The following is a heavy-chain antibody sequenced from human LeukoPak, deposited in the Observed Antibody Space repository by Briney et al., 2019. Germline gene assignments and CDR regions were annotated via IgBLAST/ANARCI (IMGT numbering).Heavy chain of an antibody. CDR3: ARDDQNWNYGDY. J-gene: IGHJ4*02. V-gene: IGHV3-21*01. Sequence: PGGSLRLSCAASGFTLSSYSMNWVRQAPGKGLEWVSSISSSSSYIYYADSVKGRFTISRDNAKNSLYLQMNSLRAEDTAVYYCARDDQNWNYGDYWGQGTLVTVSS. CDR1: GFTLSSYS. D-gene: IGHD1-7*01. CDR2: ISSSSSYI.